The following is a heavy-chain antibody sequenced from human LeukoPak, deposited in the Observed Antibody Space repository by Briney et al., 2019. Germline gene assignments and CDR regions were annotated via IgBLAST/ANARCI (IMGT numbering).Heavy chain of an antibody. Sequence: PGGSLRLSCAASGFTFSSYWMHWVRHAPGKGLVWVSRINSDGSSTSYADSVKGRFTISRDNAKNTLYLQMNSLRAEDTAVYYCARVAGYNYGPYDYWGQGTLVTVSS. CDR1: GFTFSSYW. V-gene: IGHV3-74*01. J-gene: IGHJ4*02. D-gene: IGHD5-24*01. CDR3: ARVAGYNYGPYDY. CDR2: INSDGSST.